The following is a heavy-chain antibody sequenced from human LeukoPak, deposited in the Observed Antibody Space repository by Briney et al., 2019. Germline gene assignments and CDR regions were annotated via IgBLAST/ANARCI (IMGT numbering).Heavy chain of an antibody. CDR1: GYTFTSYG. V-gene: IGHV1-18*04. CDR2: ISAYNGNT. Sequence: ASVKVSCKASGYTFTSYGISWVRQAPGQGLEWMGWISAYNGNTNYAQKLQGRVTMTTDKSTSTAYMELRSLRSDDTAVYYCARGDYGDYVCAFDIWGQGTMVTVSS. D-gene: IGHD4-17*01. CDR3: ARGDYGDYVCAFDI. J-gene: IGHJ3*02.